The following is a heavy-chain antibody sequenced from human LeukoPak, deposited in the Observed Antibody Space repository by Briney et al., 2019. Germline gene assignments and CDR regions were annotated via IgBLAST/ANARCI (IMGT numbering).Heavy chain of an antibody. CDR3: AIPWGSYRYYYYYYMDV. D-gene: IGHD1-26*01. V-gene: IGHV7-4-1*02. CDR1: GYTFTSYA. Sequence: ASVKVSCKASGYTFTSYAMNWVRQAPGQGLEWMGWINTNTGNPTYAQGFTGRFVFSLDTSVSTAYLQISSLKAEDTAVYYCAIPWGSYRYYYYYYMDVWGKGTTVTVSS. J-gene: IGHJ6*03. CDR2: INTNTGNP.